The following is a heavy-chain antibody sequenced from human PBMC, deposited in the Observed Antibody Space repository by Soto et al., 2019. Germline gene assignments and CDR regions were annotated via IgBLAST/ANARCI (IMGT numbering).Heavy chain of an antibody. J-gene: IGHJ4*02. CDR2: VNPILSMS. CDR1: GDTFSFYT. V-gene: IGHV1-69*02. CDR3: ATPPHYYDSSGYYF. Sequence: SVKVSCKASGDTFSFYTINWVRQAPGLGLEWMGRVNPILSMSNYAQKFQGRVTITADKSTSTAYMELSSLRSEDTAVYYCATPPHYYDSSGYYFWGQGTLVTVSS. D-gene: IGHD3-22*01.